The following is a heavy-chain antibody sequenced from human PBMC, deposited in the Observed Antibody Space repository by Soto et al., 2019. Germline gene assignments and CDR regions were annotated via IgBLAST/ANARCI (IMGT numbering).Heavy chain of an antibody. J-gene: IGHJ6*02. CDR3: AGADSGGEDWNLGYYYGMDV. CDR1: GGTFSSYA. CDR2: IIPIFGTA. D-gene: IGHD1-1*01. Sequence: GASVKVSCKASGGTFSSYAISWVRQAPGQGLEWMGGIIPIFGTANYAQKFQGRVTITADESTSTAYMELSSLRSEDTAVYYCAGADSGGEDWNLGYYYGMDVWGQGTTVTVSS. V-gene: IGHV1-69*13.